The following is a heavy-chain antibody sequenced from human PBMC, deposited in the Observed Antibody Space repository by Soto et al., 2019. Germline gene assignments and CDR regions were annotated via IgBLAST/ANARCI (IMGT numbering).Heavy chain of an antibody. CDR2: INPNSGGT. CDR3: ARDRFVGASFYYYYGMDV. D-gene: IGHD1-26*01. CDR1: GYTLTGYY. J-gene: IGHJ6*02. Sequence: ASVKVSCKASGYTLTGYYMHWVRQAPGQGLEWMGWINPNSGGTNYAQKFQGWVTMTRDTSISTAYMELSRLRSDDTAVYYCARDRFVGASFYYYYGMDVWGQGTTVTVSS. V-gene: IGHV1-2*04.